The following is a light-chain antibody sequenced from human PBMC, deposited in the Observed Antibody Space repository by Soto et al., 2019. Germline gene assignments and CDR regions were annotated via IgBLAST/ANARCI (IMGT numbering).Light chain of an antibody. CDR2: GTS. V-gene: IGKV1-5*03. CDR3: QHYNDYSWT. CDR1: QSISIW. Sequence: DIHMTQSPSTLSASVGDRVTITCRASQSISIWLAWYQQKPGRAPNLLIYGTSSLESGVPSRFSGSGSGTEFTLTISRLQPDDFATYYGQHYNDYSWTFGQGTKVEIK. J-gene: IGKJ1*01.